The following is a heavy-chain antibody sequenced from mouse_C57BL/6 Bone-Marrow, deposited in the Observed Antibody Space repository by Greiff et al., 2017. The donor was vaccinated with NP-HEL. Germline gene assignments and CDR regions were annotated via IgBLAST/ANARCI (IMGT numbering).Heavy chain of an antibody. J-gene: IGHJ2*01. CDR3: AREDYDYDGFDY. V-gene: IGHV7-3*01. D-gene: IGHD2-4*01. CDR2: IRNKANGYTT. CDR1: GFTFTDYY. Sequence: EVKLVESGGGLVQPGGSLSLSCAASGFTFTDYYMSWVRQPPGKALEWLGFIRNKANGYTTEYSASVKGRFTISRDNSQSILYLQMNALRAEDSATYYCAREDYDYDGFDYWGQGTTLTVSS.